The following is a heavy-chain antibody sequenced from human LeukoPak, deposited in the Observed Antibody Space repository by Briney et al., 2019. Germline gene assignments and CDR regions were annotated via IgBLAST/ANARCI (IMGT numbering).Heavy chain of an antibody. D-gene: IGHD5-12*01. Sequence: GGSLRLSCAASGFTFSSYAMSWVRQAPGKGLKWVSAISGGNTYYADSVKGRFTISRDNAKNTLYLQLNSLRVEDAAVYYCATGYRSAYSWDSWGQGTLVTVSS. CDR1: GFTFSSYA. CDR3: ATGYRSAYSWDS. J-gene: IGHJ4*02. CDR2: ISGGNT. V-gene: IGHV3-23*01.